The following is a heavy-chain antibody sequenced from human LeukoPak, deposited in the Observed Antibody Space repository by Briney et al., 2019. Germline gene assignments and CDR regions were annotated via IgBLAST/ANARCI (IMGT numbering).Heavy chain of an antibody. Sequence: GGSLRLSCAASGFTFSSYAMHWVRQAPGKGLEWVAVTSYDGSNKYYADSVKGRFTISRDNSKNTLYLQMNSLRAEDTAVYYCAREGPYGDYGLYYYYYGMDVWGQGTTVTVSS. J-gene: IGHJ6*02. D-gene: IGHD4-17*01. V-gene: IGHV3-30*04. CDR1: GFTFSSYA. CDR2: TSYDGSNK. CDR3: AREGPYGDYGLYYYYYGMDV.